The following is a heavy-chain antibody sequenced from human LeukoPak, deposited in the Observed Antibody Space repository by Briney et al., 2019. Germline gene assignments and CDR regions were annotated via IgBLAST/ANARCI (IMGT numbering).Heavy chain of an antibody. CDR2: IYYSGST. V-gene: IGHV4-31*03. D-gene: IGHD4-17*01. CDR1: GGSISSGGYY. Sequence: KTSQTLSLTCTVSGGSISSGGYYWSWIRQHPGKGLEWIGYIYYSGSTYHNPSLKSRVTISVDTSKNQFSLKLSSVTAADTAVYYCARADYAEGFDYWGQGTLVTVSS. J-gene: IGHJ4*02. CDR3: ARADYAEGFDY.